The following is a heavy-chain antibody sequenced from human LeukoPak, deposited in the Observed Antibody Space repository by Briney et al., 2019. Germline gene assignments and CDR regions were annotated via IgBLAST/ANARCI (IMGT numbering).Heavy chain of an antibody. CDR1: GFTFSSYE. CDR3: ALLAVASGFDY. Sequence: GGSLRLSCAVSGFTFSSYEMNWVRQAPGKGLEWVSNIGSSGTTIYYADSVKGRFTISRDNAKNSLYLQMNSLRAEDTAVYYCALLAVASGFDYWGQGALVTVSS. V-gene: IGHV3-48*03. D-gene: IGHD6-19*01. CDR2: IGSSGTTI. J-gene: IGHJ4*02.